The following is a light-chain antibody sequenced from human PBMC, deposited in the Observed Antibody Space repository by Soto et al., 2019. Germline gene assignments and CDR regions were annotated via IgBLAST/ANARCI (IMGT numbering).Light chain of an antibody. CDR3: QRYNNWPYT. CDR1: QSVSSN. CDR2: GAS. Sequence: EIVMTQSPATLSVSPGERATLSCRASQSVSSNLAWYQQKPGLAPRLLIYGASNRATGIPARFSGSGSGTEFTLTISSLQSEDFAVYYCQRYNNWPYTFGQGTKLEIK. J-gene: IGKJ2*01. V-gene: IGKV3-15*01.